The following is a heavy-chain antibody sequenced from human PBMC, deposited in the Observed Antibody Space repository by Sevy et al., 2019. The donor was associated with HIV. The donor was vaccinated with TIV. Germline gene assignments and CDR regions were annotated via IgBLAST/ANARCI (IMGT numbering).Heavy chain of an antibody. V-gene: IGHV3-30*04. J-gene: IGHJ4*02. Sequence: GGSLRLSCAASGFTFSSYAMHWVRQAPGKGLEWVAVISYDGSVKYYTESVKGRFTISRDNTKNTLFLQLNSLRPEDTAVYYCVREGRNYEYVWGTYHSGFRAQGTLVTVSS. D-gene: IGHD3-16*02. CDR3: VREGRNYEYVWGTYHSGF. CDR1: GFTFSSYA. CDR2: ISYDGSVK.